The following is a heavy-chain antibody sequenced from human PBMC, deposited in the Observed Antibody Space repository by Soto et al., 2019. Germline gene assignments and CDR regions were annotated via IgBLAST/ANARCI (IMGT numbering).Heavy chain of an antibody. V-gene: IGHV3-33*01. Sequence: QVQLVESGGGVVQPGRSLRLSCAASGFTFSSYGMHWVRQAPGKGLEWVAVIWYDGSNKYYADSVKGRFTISRDNSKNTLYLQMNSLRAEDTAVYYCARDSRVPQGFGGPGGGMDVWGQGTTVTVSS. CDR2: IWYDGSNK. D-gene: IGHD3-10*01. J-gene: IGHJ6*02. CDR1: GFTFSSYG. CDR3: ARDSRVPQGFGGPGGGMDV.